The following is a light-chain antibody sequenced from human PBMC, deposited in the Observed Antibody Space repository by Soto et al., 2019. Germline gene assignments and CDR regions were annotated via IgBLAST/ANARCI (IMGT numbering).Light chain of an antibody. CDR3: QQYGSSPRT. V-gene: IGKV3-20*01. J-gene: IGKJ1*01. CDR2: GAS. CDR1: QSVSSSY. Sequence: IVLSQSPCALSLSPGERATLSRTASQSVSSSYLAWYQQKPGQAPRLLIYGASSRATGIPDRFSGSGSGTDFTLTISRLEPEDFAVYYCQQYGSSPRTFGQGTKVDIK.